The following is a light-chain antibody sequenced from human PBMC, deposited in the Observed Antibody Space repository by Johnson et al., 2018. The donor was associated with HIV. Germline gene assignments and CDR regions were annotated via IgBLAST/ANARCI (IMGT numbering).Light chain of an antibody. CDR2: KNN. V-gene: IGLV1-51*02. CDR1: SSTIGNNY. CDR3: GTWDSSLSVLYV. J-gene: IGLJ1*01. Sequence: QSVLTQPPSVSAAPGQKVTISCSGSSSTIGNNYVSWYQVLPGTAPTLLIYKNNYRPSGIPDRFSGSKSGTSATLGITGLQPWDEADYYCGTWDSSLSVLYVFGTGTKVTVL.